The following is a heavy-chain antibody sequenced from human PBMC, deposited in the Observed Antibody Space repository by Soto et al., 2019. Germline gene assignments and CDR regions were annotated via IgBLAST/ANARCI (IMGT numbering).Heavy chain of an antibody. D-gene: IGHD5-18*01. V-gene: IGHV3-53*02. CDR1: GFSVSTNY. CDR2: IYSGGST. CDR3: ARGYGTSYGFGY. Sequence: EVQLVETGGGLIQPGGSLRLSCAASGFSVSTNYMTWVRQAPGKGLEWVSLIYSGGSTYYADSVKGRFTISRDNSKNTLYLQMNSLRVDDMAVYYCARGYGTSYGFGYWGQVTLVTVSS. J-gene: IGHJ4*02.